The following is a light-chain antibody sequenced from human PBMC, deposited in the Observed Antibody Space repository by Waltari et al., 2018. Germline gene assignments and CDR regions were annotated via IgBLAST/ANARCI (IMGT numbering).Light chain of an antibody. CDR1: QSLLYNSNNQNY. J-gene: IGKJ4*01. Sequence: DIVMTQSPDSLAVSLGERAPINCKSSQSLLYNSNNQNYLAWYQQKPGQPPKLLIYWASTRDSGVPDRFSGSGSGTDFTLTISSLQAEDVAVYYCQQYYSTPPVTFGGGTKVEIK. CDR2: WAS. V-gene: IGKV4-1*01. CDR3: QQYYSTPPVT.